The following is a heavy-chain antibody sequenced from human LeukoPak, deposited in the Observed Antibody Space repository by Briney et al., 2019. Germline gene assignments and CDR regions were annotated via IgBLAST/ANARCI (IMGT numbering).Heavy chain of an antibody. J-gene: IGHJ5*02. CDR2: IVSTSSLM. Sequence: GGSLRLSCVASGFSFSTYNMNWVRQAPGKGLEWVSSIVSTSSLMSYTDSVKGRFTISRDNAKNTLNLQMNSLRAEDTAVYYCARDLGQYYDTSDNWFDPWGQGTLVTVSS. CDR3: ARDLGQYYDTSDNWFDP. CDR1: GFSFSTYN. D-gene: IGHD3-22*01. V-gene: IGHV3-21*01.